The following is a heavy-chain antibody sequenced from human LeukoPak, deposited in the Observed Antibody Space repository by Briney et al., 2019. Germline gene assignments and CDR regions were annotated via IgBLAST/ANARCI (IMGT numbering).Heavy chain of an antibody. CDR1: GFTFSSYG. Sequence: PRGSLRLSCAASGFTFSSYGMHWVRQAPGKGLEWVAVISYDGSNKYYADSVKGRFTISRGNSKNTLYLQMNSLRAEDTAVYYCAKLYYDSSGYPDDYWGQGTLVTVSS. D-gene: IGHD3-22*01. CDR2: ISYDGSNK. J-gene: IGHJ4*02. V-gene: IGHV3-30*18. CDR3: AKLYYDSSGYPDDY.